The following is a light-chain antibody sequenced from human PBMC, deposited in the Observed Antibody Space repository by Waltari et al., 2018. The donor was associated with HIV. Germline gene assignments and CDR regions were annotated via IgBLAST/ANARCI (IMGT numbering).Light chain of an antibody. CDR3: ATWDNRLTTVL. Sequence: QSVLTQPPSVSAAPGQKVTISCSGGSSNVGASYVSWYQQLPGAAPKLLIFDDDQRPSGIPDRVSGSKSGTSATLGITGLQTGDEADYYCATWDNRLTTVLFGGGTKLTVL. CDR1: SSNVGASY. J-gene: IGLJ2*01. V-gene: IGLV1-51*01. CDR2: DDD.